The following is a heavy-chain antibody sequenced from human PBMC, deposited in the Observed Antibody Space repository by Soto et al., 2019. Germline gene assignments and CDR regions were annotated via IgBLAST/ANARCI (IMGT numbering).Heavy chain of an antibody. Sequence: PSETLSLTCAVYGWSFSGYYWSWIRQPPGKGLEWIGEINHGGSTNYNPSLKSRVTISVDTSKNQFSLKLSSVTAADTAVYYCARGYGVIAARPGPYCYYYGMDVWGQGTTVTVSS. CDR3: ARGYGVIAARPGPYCYYYGMDV. CDR1: GWSFSGYY. V-gene: IGHV4-34*01. CDR2: INHGGST. D-gene: IGHD6-6*01. J-gene: IGHJ6*02.